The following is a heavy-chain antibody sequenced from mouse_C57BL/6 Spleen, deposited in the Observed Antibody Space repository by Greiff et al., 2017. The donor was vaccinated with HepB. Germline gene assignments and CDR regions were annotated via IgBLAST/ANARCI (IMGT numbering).Heavy chain of an antibody. D-gene: IGHD2-3*01. CDR2: ISSGSSPI. CDR3: ARIYDGYYVAWFAY. V-gene: IGHV5-17*01. CDR1: GFTFSAYG. Sequence: EVKLVASGGGLVKPGGSLKLSCAASGFTFSAYGLPWFRPAPEKGLEWVAYISSGSSPIYYADTVKGRFTISRDNAKNTLFLQMTSLRSEDTAMYYCARIYDGYYVAWFAYWGQGTLVTVSA. J-gene: IGHJ3*01.